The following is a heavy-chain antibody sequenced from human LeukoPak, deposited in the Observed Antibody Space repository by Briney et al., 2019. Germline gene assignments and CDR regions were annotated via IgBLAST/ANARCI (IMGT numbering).Heavy chain of an antibody. CDR2: ISWNSGSI. Sequence: GGSLRLSCAASGFTFDDYAMHWVRQAPGKGLEWVSGISWNSGSIGYADSVKGRFTMSRDNAKNSLYLQMNSLRAEDTALYYCAKSDRYRSDWTNSYFDSWGQGPLVTVSS. J-gene: IGHJ4*02. CDR1: GFTFDDYA. CDR3: AKSDRYRSDWTNSYFDS. D-gene: IGHD6-25*01. V-gene: IGHV3-9*01.